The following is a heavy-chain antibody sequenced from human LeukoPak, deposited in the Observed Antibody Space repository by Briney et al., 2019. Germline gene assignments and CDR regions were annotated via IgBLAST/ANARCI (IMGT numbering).Heavy chain of an antibody. CDR2: IKQDGSVQ. J-gene: IGHJ4*02. CDR1: GFPFSGYW. V-gene: IGHV3-7*01. Sequence: GGSLRLSCAASGFPFSGYWMDWVRQAPGKGMEWVANIKQDGSVQYYADSVKGRFTISRDNAKNSLYLQVHSLRAEDTAVYYCSRSLDYLGQGALVTVSS. CDR3: SRSLDY.